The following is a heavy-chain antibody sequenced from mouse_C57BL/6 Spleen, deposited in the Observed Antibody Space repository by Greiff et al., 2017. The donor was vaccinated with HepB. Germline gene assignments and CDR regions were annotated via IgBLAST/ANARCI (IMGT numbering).Heavy chain of an antibody. J-gene: IGHJ2*01. CDR2: IYPGDGDT. Sequence: QVQLQQSGPELVKPGASVKISCKASGYAFSSSWMNWVKQRPGKGLEWIGRIYPGDGDTNYNGKFKGKATLTADKSSSTAYMQLSSLTSEDSAVYFCARSGYYGSSYEVDYWGQGTTLTVSS. CDR3: ARSGYYGSSYEVDY. V-gene: IGHV1-82*01. CDR1: GYAFSSSW. D-gene: IGHD1-1*01.